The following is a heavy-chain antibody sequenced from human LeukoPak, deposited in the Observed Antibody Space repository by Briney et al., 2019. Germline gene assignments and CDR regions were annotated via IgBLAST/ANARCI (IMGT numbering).Heavy chain of an antibody. CDR2: LSYDGSNK. CDR1: GFTFSSYG. CDR3: AKGYCSGGSCKKSYNWFDP. D-gene: IGHD2-15*01. Sequence: GRSLRLSCAASGFTFSSYGMHWVRQAPGKGLEWVAVLSYDGSNKYYADSVKGRFTISRDNSKNTLYLQMNSLRAEDTAVYYCAKGYCSGGSCKKSYNWFDPWGQGTLVTVSS. V-gene: IGHV3-30*18. J-gene: IGHJ5*02.